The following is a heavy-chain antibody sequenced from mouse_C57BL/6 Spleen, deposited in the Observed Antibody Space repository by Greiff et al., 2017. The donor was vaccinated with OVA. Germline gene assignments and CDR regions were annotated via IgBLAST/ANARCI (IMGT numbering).Heavy chain of an antibody. V-gene: IGHV1-80*01. J-gene: IGHJ4*01. CDR1: GYAFSSYW. Sequence: VKLQQSGAELVKPGASVKISCKASGYAFSSYWMNWVKQRPGKGLEWIGQIYPGDGDTNYNGKFKGKATLTADKSSSTAYMQLSSLTSEDSAVYFCARGSSPSYAMDYWGQGTSVTVSS. CDR3: ARGSSPSYAMDY. CDR2: IYPGDGDT. D-gene: IGHD1-1*01.